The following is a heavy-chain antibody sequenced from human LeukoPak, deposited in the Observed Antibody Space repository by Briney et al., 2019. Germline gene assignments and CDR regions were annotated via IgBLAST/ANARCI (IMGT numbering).Heavy chain of an antibody. CDR1: GYTFTSYG. CDR3: ARDWYSSGWDLDY. D-gene: IGHD6-19*01. J-gene: IGHJ4*02. Sequence: ASVKVSCKASGYTFTSYGISWVRQAPGQGLEWMGWINPNSGGTNYAQKFQGRVTMTRDTSISTAYMELSRLRSDDTAVYYCARDWYSSGWDLDYWGQGTLVTVSS. V-gene: IGHV1-2*02. CDR2: INPNSGGT.